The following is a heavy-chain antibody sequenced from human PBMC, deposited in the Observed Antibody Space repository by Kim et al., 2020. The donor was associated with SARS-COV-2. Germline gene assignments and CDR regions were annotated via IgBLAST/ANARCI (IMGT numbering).Heavy chain of an antibody. J-gene: IGHJ3*02. CDR1: GGSISSGGYY. V-gene: IGHV4-31*03. Sequence: SETLSLTCTVSGGSISSGGYYWSWIRQHPGKGLEWIGYIYYSGSTYYNPSLKSRVTISVDTSKNQFSLKLSSVTAADTAVYYCARTPITMIVVVDAFDIWGQGTMVTVSS. CDR3: ARTPITMIVVVDAFDI. D-gene: IGHD3-22*01. CDR2: IYYSGST.